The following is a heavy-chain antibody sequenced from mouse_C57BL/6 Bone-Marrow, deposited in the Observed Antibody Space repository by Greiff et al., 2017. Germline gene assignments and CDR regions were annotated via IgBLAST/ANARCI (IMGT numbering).Heavy chain of an antibody. Sequence: QVQLQQSGAELARPGASVKLSCKASGYTFTSYGISWVKQRTGQGLEWIGEIYPRSGNTYYNEKFKGKATLTADKSSSTAYMELRRLTSEDSAVYFCARYYYGNPCYFDYWGQGTTLTVSS. CDR1: GYTFTSYG. V-gene: IGHV1-81*01. CDR2: IYPRSGNT. CDR3: ARYYYGNPCYFDY. J-gene: IGHJ2*01. D-gene: IGHD1-1*01.